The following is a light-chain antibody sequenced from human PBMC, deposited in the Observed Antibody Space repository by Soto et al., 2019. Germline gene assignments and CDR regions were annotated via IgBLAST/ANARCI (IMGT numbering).Light chain of an antibody. CDR3: QQYGSSTIT. V-gene: IGKV3-20*01. J-gene: IGKJ5*01. CDR1: QSVSSSY. CDR2: GAS. Sequence: EIVLTQSPGTLSLSPGERANLFCRASQSVSSSYLAWYQQKPGQAPRLLIYGASSRATGIPDGFSGSGSGTDSTLTISRLEPEDFAVYYCQQYGSSTITFGQGTRLEI.